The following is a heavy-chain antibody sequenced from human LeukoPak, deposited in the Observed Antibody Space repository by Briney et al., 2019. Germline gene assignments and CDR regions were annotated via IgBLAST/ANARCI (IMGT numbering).Heavy chain of an antibody. CDR3: ARGHYQPLPDY. J-gene: IGHJ4*02. CDR1: GGSISNGSYY. V-gene: IGHV4-61*02. CDR2: IYTSGST. Sequence: TLSLTCTVSGGSISNGSYYWSWIRQPAGKGLEWIGRIYTSGSTNYNPSLKSRVTISVDTSKNQFSLKLSSVTAADTAVYYCARGHYQPLPDYWGQGTLVTVSS. D-gene: IGHD2-2*01.